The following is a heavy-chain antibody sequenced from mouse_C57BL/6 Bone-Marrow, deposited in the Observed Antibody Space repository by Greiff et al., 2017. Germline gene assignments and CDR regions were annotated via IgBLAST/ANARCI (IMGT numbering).Heavy chain of an antibody. CDR2: INPSSGYT. CDR3: ARVYYGNYDY. V-gene: IGHV1-4*01. J-gene: IGHJ2*01. D-gene: IGHD2-1*01. CDR1: GYTFTSYT. Sequence: QVQLQQSGAELARPGASVKMSCKASGYTFTSYTMHWVKQRPGQGLEWIGYINPSSGYTKYNQKFKDKATLTADTSSSTAYMQLSSLTSEDSAVYYCARVYYGNYDYWGQGTTLTVSS.